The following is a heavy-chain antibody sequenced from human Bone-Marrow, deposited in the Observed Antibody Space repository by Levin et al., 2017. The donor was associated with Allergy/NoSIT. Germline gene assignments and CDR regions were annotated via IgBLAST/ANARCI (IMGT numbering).Heavy chain of an antibody. V-gene: IGHV3-66*01. CDR1: GFSVTTNY. CDR2: IYSSGAT. CDR3: ARGHHYDGSDCYPYYAHAMDV. J-gene: IGHJ6*02. Sequence: GGSLRLSCAASGFSVTTNYISWVRQTPGKGLEWVSIIYSSGATYYADSVEGRFTISRDSSKNKVFLQMDRLRGEDTAVYHCARGHHYDGSDCYPYYAHAMDVWGQGTTVTVSS. D-gene: IGHD3-16*01.